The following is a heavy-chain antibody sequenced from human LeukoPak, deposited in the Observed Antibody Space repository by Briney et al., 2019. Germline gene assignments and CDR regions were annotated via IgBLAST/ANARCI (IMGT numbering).Heavy chain of an antibody. D-gene: IGHD3-22*01. V-gene: IGHV3-30*02. CDR2: IRYDGSNK. CDR3: ARVRDYYDSRGYYFEYFDH. J-gene: IGHJ1*01. CDR1: GFTFSSYG. Sequence: GGSLRLSCAASGFTFSSYGMHWVRQAPGKGLEWVAFIRYDGSNKYYADSVKGRFTISRDNSKNTLYLQMNSLRAEDTAVYYCARVRDYYDSRGYYFEYFDHWGQGTLVTVSS.